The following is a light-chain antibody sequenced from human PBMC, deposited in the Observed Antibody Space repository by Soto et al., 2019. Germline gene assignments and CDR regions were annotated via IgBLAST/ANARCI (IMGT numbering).Light chain of an antibody. V-gene: IGLV2-14*01. J-gene: IGLJ1*01. CDR1: SSDLGSTIY. CDR2: EVT. CDR3: SSFTTTSTIIV. Sequence: QSVLTQPASVSGSPGQSITISCTGTSSDLGSTIYVSWYQQKPGKAPKLMIYEVTYRPSGVSYRFSGSKSGNTASLTISGLQADDEADYYCSSFTTTSTIIVLGNGTKVT.